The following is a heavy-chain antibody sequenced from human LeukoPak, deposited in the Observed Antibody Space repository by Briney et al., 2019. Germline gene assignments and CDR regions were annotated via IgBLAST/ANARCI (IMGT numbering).Heavy chain of an antibody. CDR2: ISGSGGST. CDR3: AKDKMEYQLLGRAYYYYGMDV. J-gene: IGHJ6*02. Sequence: GGSLRLSCAAFGFTFSSYAMSCVRQAPGKGLEWVSAISGSGGSTYYADSVKGRFTISRDNSKNTLYLQMNSLRAEDTAVYYCAKDKMEYQLLGRAYYYYGMDVWGQGTTVTVSS. V-gene: IGHV3-23*01. D-gene: IGHD2-2*01. CDR1: GFTFSSYA.